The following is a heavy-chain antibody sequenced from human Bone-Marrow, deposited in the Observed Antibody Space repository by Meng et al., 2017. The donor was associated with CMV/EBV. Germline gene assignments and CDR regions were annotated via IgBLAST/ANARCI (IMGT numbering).Heavy chain of an antibody. CDR2: INPNGGAT. V-gene: IGHV1-2*02. CDR1: GYTFTGYY. D-gene: IGHD1-1*01. Sequence: ASVKVSCKASGYTFTGYYMHWVRQAPGQGLEWLGWINPNGGATNYAQKFQGRVTMTRDTSIDTAYMELSRLRSDDTAVYYCARELDTTGTVSPLNVWGQGTTVTGYS. J-gene: IGHJ6*01. CDR3: ARELDTTGTVSPLNV.